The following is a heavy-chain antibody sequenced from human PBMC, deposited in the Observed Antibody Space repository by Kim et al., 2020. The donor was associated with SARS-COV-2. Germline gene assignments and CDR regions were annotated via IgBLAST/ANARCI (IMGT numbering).Heavy chain of an antibody. Sequence: GGSLRLSCAASGFTFSSYGMHWVRQAPGKGLEWVAVISYDGSNKYYADSVKGRFTISRDNSKNTLYLQMNSLRAEDTAVYYCAKDFQGYCSSTSCSPFDYWGQGTLVTVSS. D-gene: IGHD2-2*01. J-gene: IGHJ4*02. V-gene: IGHV3-30*18. CDR3: AKDFQGYCSSTSCSPFDY. CDR2: ISYDGSNK. CDR1: GFTFSSYG.